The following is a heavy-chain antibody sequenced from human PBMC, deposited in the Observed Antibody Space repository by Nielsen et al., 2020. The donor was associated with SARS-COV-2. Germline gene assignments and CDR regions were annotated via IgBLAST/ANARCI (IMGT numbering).Heavy chain of an antibody. Sequence: GESLKISCAASGFTFSSHSMNWVRQAPGKGLEWVSSISSSSSYIYYADSVKGRFTISRDNAKNSLYLQMNSLRAEDTAVYYCARVHDYDFWSIYYYGMDVWGQGTTVTVSS. CDR2: ISSSSSYI. J-gene: IGHJ6*02. CDR3: ARVHDYDFWSIYYYGMDV. V-gene: IGHV3-21*01. D-gene: IGHD3-3*01. CDR1: GFTFSSHS.